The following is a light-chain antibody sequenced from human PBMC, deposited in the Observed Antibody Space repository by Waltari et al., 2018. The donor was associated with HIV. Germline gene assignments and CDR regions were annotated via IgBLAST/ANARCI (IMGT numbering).Light chain of an antibody. J-gene: IGLJ3*02. V-gene: IGLV3-25*03. CDR2: RDK. CDR1: ALTTPS. CDR3: QSADSTGTYWV. Sequence: SYELTQPPSASVSPGQPARISCSGDALTTPSAFWYQQRPGQAPVMVIYRDKERPSGIPDRFSGSSAGTTVTLTISGVQAEDEADYYCQSADSTGTYWVFGGGTKLTVL.